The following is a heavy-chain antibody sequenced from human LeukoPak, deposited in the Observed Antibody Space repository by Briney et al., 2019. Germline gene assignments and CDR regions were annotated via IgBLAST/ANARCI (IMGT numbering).Heavy chain of an antibody. Sequence: ASVKVSCKVSGYTLTELSMHWVRQAPGKGLEWMGGFDPEDGETIYAQKSQGRVTMTEDTSTDTAYMELSSLRSEDTAVYYCATDRYGDYRFDYWGQGTLVTVSS. J-gene: IGHJ4*02. V-gene: IGHV1-24*01. D-gene: IGHD4-17*01. CDR2: FDPEDGET. CDR1: GYTLTELS. CDR3: ATDRYGDYRFDY.